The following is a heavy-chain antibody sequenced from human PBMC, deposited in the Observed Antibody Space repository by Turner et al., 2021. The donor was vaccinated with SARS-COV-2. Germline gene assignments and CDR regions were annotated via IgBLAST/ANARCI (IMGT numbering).Heavy chain of an antibody. Sequence: EVQLVESGGGLIQPGGSLRISCAASGFTFSSYTMTWVRQAPGKGLQGVSAIRGSGSGTYYADSVKGRFTISRDNSKSTLYLQMSSLRAEDTAIYYCAKDVGVASLVGATADYWGQGTLVTVSS. V-gene: IGHV3-23*04. D-gene: IGHD1-26*01. J-gene: IGHJ4*01. CDR1: GFTFSSYT. CDR2: IRGSGSGT. CDR3: AKDVGVASLVGATADY.